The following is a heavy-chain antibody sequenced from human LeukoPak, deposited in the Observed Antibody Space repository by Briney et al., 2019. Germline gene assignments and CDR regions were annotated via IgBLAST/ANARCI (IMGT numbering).Heavy chain of an antibody. Sequence: GGSLRLSCAASRFTFSSYAMHWVRQAPGKGLEWVAVISYDGSNKYYADSVKGRFTISRDNSKNTLYLQMNSLRAEDTAVYYCASERWNWFDPWGQGTLVTVSS. CDR2: ISYDGSNK. CDR3: ASERWNWFDP. J-gene: IGHJ5*02. CDR1: RFTFSSYA. V-gene: IGHV3-30-3*01.